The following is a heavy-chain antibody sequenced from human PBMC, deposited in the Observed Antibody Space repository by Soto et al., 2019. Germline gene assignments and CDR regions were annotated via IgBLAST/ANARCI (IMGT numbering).Heavy chain of an antibody. CDR1: SGSISSSNW. CDR3: ARFGDFWSGYRYYFDY. V-gene: IGHV4-4*02. Sequence: QVQLQESGPGLVKPSGTLSLTCAVSSGSISSSNWWSWVRQPPGKGLEWIGEIYHSGSTNYNPSLRSRVTISVDKSKDQFSLKLSSVTAADTAVYYCARFGDFWSGYRYYFDYWGQGTLVTVSS. D-gene: IGHD3-3*01. J-gene: IGHJ4*02. CDR2: IYHSGST.